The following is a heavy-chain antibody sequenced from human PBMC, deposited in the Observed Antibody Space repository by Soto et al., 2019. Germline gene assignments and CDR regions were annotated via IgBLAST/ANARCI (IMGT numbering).Heavy chain of an antibody. J-gene: IGHJ6*02. D-gene: IGHD7-27*01. CDR2: ISAYNGNT. V-gene: IGHV1-18*04. CDR1: GYTFTSYG. CDR3: ARGTPLGSGRALSYSYGMHV. Sequence: DSVKVSCKASGYTFTSYGISWVRQAPGQGLEWMGWISAYNGNTNYAQKLQGRVTMTTDTSTSTAYMELRSLRSDDTAVYYCARGTPLGSGRALSYSYGMHVWGQATTVSLSS.